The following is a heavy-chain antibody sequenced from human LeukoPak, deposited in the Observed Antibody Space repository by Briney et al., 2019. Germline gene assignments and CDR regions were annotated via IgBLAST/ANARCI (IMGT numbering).Heavy chain of an antibody. J-gene: IGHJ4*02. Sequence: GGSLRLSCAASGFTFSSYAMSWVRQAPGKGLEWVAFIRYDGSNKYYADSVKGRFTISRDNSKNTLYLQMNSLRAEDTAVYYCAKDRKRRYSGYDYYFDYWGQGTLVTVSS. CDR3: AKDRKRRYSGYDYYFDY. V-gene: IGHV3-30*02. D-gene: IGHD5-12*01. CDR1: GFTFSSYA. CDR2: IRYDGSNK.